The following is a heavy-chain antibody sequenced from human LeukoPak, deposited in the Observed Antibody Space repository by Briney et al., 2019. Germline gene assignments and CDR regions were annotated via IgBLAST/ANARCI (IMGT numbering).Heavy chain of an antibody. CDR3: ARHGWTVAPFDY. CDR1: GCSISSYY. J-gene: IGHJ4*02. D-gene: IGHD6-19*01. V-gene: IGHV4-59*08. CDR2: IYYSGST. Sequence: PSETLSLTCTVSGCSISSYYWSWIRQPPGKGLEWIGYIYYSGSTNYNPSLKSRVTISVDTSKNQFSLKLSSVAAADTAVYYCARHGWTVAPFDYWGQGTLVTVSS.